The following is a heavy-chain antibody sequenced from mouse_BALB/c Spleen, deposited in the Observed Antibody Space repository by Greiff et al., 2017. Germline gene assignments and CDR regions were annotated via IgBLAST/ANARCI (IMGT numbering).Heavy chain of an antibody. V-gene: IGHV3-6*02. J-gene: IGHJ3*01. Sequence: EVQLQESGPGLVKPSQSLSLTCSVTGYSITSGYYWNWIRQFPGNKLEWMGYISYDGSNNYNPSLKNRISITRDTSKNQFFLKLNSVTTEDTATYYCARDYYRYEAWFAYWGQGTLVTVSA. CDR2: ISYDGSN. CDR3: ARDYYRYEAWFAY. CDR1: GYSITSGYY. D-gene: IGHD2-14*01.